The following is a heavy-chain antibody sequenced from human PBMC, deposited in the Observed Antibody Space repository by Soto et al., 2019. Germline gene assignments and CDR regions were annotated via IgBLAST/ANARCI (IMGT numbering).Heavy chain of an antibody. V-gene: IGHV4-59*08. J-gene: IGHJ4*02. D-gene: IGHD3-22*01. CDR1: GGSMISYY. CDR2: IYYAGST. Sequence: LSLTCTVSGGSMISYYWSWIRQPPGRGLEWIGFIYYAGSTKYNPSLNSRVTISVDTSKNQFSLKLSSVTAADTAVYYCARHDRSGYYYFIDYWGQGTLVTVSS. CDR3: ARHDRSGYYYFIDY.